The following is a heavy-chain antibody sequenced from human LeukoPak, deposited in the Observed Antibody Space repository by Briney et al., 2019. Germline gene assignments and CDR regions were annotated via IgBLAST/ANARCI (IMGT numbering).Heavy chain of an antibody. CDR1: GGSISSYQ. J-gene: IGHJ4*02. CDR2: ISYSGFT. Sequence: SSETLSLTCTASGGSISSYQWSWIRQPPGKGLEWIGYISYSGFTNYNPSLKSRVTISLDTSKNQFSLKLTSVTAADTAVYYCAGHHPRNTVDFWGQGTLVTVSS. V-gene: IGHV4-59*08. D-gene: IGHD2-8*02. CDR3: AGHHPRNTVDF.